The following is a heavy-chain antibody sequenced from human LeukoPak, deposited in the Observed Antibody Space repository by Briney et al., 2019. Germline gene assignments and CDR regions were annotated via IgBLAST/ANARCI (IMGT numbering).Heavy chain of an antibody. J-gene: IGHJ4*02. Sequence: ASVKVSCKASGYTFTGYYMHWVRQAPGQGLEWMGWINPNSGGTNYAQKFQGRVTMTRDTSISTAYTELSGLRSDDMAVYFCAGKASESGYFSYWGQGTLVTVSS. V-gene: IGHV1-2*02. CDR3: AGKASESGYFSY. CDR2: INPNSGGT. CDR1: GYTFTGYY. D-gene: IGHD5-12*01.